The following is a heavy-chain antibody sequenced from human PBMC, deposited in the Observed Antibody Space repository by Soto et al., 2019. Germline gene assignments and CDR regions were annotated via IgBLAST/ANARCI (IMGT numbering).Heavy chain of an antibody. D-gene: IGHD3-16*02. CDR2: IYSSGST. J-gene: IGHJ4*02. V-gene: IGHV4-39*01. CDR3: ARSAYTYVWGSYRYTWYFDY. CDR1: GGSISSSSYY. Sequence: LSLTCTVSGGSISSSSYYWGWIRQPPGTGLEWIGSIYSSGSTYYNPSLKNRVTISVDTSKNQFSLKLSSVTAADTAVYYCARSAYTYVWGSYRYTWYFDYWGQGTRVTVS.